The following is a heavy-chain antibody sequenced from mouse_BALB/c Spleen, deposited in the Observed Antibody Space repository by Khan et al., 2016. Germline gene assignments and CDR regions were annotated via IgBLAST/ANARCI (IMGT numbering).Heavy chain of an antibody. J-gene: IGHJ3*01. V-gene: IGHV4-1*02. CDR1: GFDFGRYW. CDR2: INPDSSTI. Sequence: EVKLLESGGGLVQPGGSLKLSCVASGFDFGRYWMSWVRQAPGKGLEWIGEINPDSSTINYTPSLKDKFIISRDNAKHTLYLQMSKVRSEDTALYYSARPGDSDYERAWFAYWGQGTLVTVSA. CDR3: ARPGDSDYERAWFAY. D-gene: IGHD2-4*01.